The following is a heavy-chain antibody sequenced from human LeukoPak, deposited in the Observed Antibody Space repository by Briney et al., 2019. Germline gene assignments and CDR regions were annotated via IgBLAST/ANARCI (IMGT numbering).Heavy chain of an antibody. Sequence: SGPTLVNPTQTLTLTCSFSGFSISTSGMCVSWIRQPPGKALEWLPRIDWDDDKYYSTSLKTMLTISTDTSKNQVVLTMTNMDPVDTATYYCARISYSITGTTWGQGTLVTVSS. CDR1: GFSISTSGMC. D-gene: IGHD1-7*01. CDR2: IDWDDDK. V-gene: IGHV2-70*11. J-gene: IGHJ5*02. CDR3: ARISYSITGTT.